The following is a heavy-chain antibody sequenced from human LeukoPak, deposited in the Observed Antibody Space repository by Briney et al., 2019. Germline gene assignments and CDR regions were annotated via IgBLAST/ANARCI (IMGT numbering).Heavy chain of an antibody. V-gene: IGHV3-30*04. Sequence: GGSLRLSCAASGFIFSSYAMHWVRQAPGKGLEWVAVISYDGSNKYYADSVKGRFTISRYNSKNTLYLQMNSLRTEDTAVHYCARSAEGAVASNFDYWGQGTLVTVSS. CDR1: GFIFSSYA. CDR3: ARSAEGAVASNFDY. J-gene: IGHJ4*02. CDR2: ISYDGSNK. D-gene: IGHD6-19*01.